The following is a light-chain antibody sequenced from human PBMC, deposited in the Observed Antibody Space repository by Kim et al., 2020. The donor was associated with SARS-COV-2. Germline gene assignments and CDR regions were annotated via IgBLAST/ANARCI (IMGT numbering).Light chain of an antibody. V-gene: IGKV1-27*01. Sequence: DVQMTQSPPSLSASVGDRVTITCRASQGINNYLAWYQQKPGNAPHLLIYAAYTLQSGVPARFSGGGSGREFTLTISGLQAEDVGTYYCQKYNSAPYTFGQGTKLEIK. CDR3: QKYNSAPYT. CDR2: AAY. J-gene: IGKJ2*01. CDR1: QGINNY.